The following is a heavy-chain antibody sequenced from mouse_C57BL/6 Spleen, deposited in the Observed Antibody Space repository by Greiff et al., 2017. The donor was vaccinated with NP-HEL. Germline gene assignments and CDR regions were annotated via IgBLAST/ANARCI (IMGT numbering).Heavy chain of an antibody. CDR1: GYTFTSYW. CDR2: IYPGNSDT. CDR3: KAYYYGSSYEDAMDY. Sequence: EVQLQQSGTVLARPGASVKMSCKTSGYTFTSYWMHWVKQRPGQGLEWIGAIYPGNSDTSYNQKFKGKAKLTAVTSASTAYMELSSLTNEDSAVYYCKAYYYGSSYEDAMDYWGQRTSVTVSS. D-gene: IGHD1-1*01. V-gene: IGHV1-5*01. J-gene: IGHJ4*01.